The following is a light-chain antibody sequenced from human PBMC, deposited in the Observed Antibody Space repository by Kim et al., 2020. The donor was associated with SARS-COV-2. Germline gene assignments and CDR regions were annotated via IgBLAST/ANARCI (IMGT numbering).Light chain of an antibody. CDR3: QVWDGSRGHVV. Sequence: APGKKARNTCGENIEPKSVHWYQQEPGQAPMLVISSDSDRPSGIPERFSGSNSGDTATLAISRVEAGDEADYYCQVWDGSRGHVVFGGGTKLTVL. J-gene: IGLJ2*01. CDR2: SDS. V-gene: IGLV3-21*04. CDR1: IEPKS.